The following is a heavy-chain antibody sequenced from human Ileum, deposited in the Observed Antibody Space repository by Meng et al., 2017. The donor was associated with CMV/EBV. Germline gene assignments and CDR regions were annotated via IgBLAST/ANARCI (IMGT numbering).Heavy chain of an antibody. D-gene: IGHD6-6*01. V-gene: IGHV1-2*02. J-gene: IGHJ5*02. CDR3: LTYTSSSHSFGP. CDR1: GDTPTADF. CDR2: INSHSGAT. Sequence: ASVKVSCKASGDTPTADFMFWVRQAPGQGLEWMGWINSHSGATQYAQKFQGRVTMTRDTSISTAYMDLSSLRSDDTADYYCLTYTSSSHSFGPWGQGTLVTVSS.